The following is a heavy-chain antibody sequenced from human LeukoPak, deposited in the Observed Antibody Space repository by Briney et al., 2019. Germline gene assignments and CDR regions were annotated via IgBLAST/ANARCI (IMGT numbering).Heavy chain of an antibody. V-gene: IGHV3-66*01. J-gene: IGHJ4*02. CDR3: ARENYGDYDY. CDR2: IYSGGGT. CDR1: GFTFSRYW. D-gene: IGHD4-17*01. Sequence: PGGSLRLSCAASGFTFSRYWMSWVRQAPGKGLEWVSGIYSGGGTYYADSVKGRFIISRDNSKNMLYLQMNTLRAEDTAVYYCARENYGDYDYWGQGTLVTVSS.